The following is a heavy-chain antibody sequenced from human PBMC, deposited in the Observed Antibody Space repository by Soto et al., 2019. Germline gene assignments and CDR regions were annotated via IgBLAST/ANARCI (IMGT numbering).Heavy chain of an antibody. Sequence: PGESMKISCKGSGYSCTSYWIGWVRQMPGKGLEWMGIIYPGDSDTRYSPSFQGQVTISADKSISTAYLQWSSLKASDTAMYYCARLDTAMVSIYYYYYMDVWGKGTTVTVSS. D-gene: IGHD5-18*01. CDR2: IYPGDSDT. V-gene: IGHV5-51*01. CDR3: ARLDTAMVSIYYYYYMDV. J-gene: IGHJ6*03. CDR1: GYSCTSYW.